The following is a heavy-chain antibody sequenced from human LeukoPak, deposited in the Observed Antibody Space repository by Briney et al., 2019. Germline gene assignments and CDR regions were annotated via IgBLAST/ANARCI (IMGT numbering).Heavy chain of an antibody. J-gene: IGHJ5*02. CDR2: INHSGST. Sequence: SETLSLTCAVYGGSFSGYYWSWIRQPPGKGLEWIGEINHSGSTNYNPSLKSRVTISVDTSKNQFSLKLSSVTAADTAVYYCARHWPEYYDILTGYSPFNWFDPWGQGTLVTVSS. CDR3: ARHWPEYYDILTGYSPFNWFDP. V-gene: IGHV4-34*01. CDR1: GGSFSGYY. D-gene: IGHD3-9*01.